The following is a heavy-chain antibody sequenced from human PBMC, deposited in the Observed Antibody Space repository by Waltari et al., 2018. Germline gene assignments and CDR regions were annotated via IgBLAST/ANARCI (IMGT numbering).Heavy chain of an antibody. J-gene: IGHJ4*02. CDR2: ISGSGGST. CDR3: ARYDGYSYGTPHFDY. V-gene: IGHV3-23*01. Sequence: EVQLLESGGGLVQAGGSLRLSCAASGFTFSSSAMRWVRQAPGKGLEWVSAISGSGGSTYYADSVKGRFTISRDNSKNTLYLQMNSLRAEDTAVYYCARYDGYSYGTPHFDYWGQGTLVTVSS. D-gene: IGHD5-18*01. CDR1: GFTFSSSA.